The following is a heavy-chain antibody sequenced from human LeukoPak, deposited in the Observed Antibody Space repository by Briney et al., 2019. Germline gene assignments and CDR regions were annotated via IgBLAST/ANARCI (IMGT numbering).Heavy chain of an antibody. CDR3: ARTRARLDY. V-gene: IGHV4-39*07. Sequence: SETLSLTCTVSGGSISSSTYYWGWIRQPPGEGLEWIGSVYYSGSTYYNPSLESRVTISVDTSMNHFSLRLSSVTAVDTAVYYCARTRARLDYWGQGTLVTVSS. D-gene: IGHD3-10*01. CDR2: VYYSGST. CDR1: GGSISSSTYY. J-gene: IGHJ4*02.